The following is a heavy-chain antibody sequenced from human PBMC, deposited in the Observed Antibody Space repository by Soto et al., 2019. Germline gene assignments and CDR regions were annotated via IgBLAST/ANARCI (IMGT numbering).Heavy chain of an antibody. Sequence: QVQLQESGPGLVKPSGTLSLTCAVSGGSISSSNWWSWVRQPPGKGLEWIGEIYHSGSTNYNPSLKSRVTILVYKTKNQCSLNLSSVTAADTAVYYCARDYMVRGVMRWFDPWGQGTLVTVSS. CDR3: ARDYMVRGVMRWFDP. CDR1: GGSISSSNW. D-gene: IGHD3-10*01. V-gene: IGHV4-4*02. J-gene: IGHJ5*02. CDR2: IYHSGST.